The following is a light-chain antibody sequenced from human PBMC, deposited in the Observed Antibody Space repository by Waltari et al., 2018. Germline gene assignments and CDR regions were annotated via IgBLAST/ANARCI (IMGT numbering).Light chain of an antibody. CDR3: LSRDITSTRF. CDR2: GSD. CDR1: SLRRYS. Sequence: SSELTQDPAVSVALGQTVRITCQGASLRRYSASWFQQRPGQAPILVLYGSDNRASWTPDRFSAATSGDTATLTITGTQAEDEADYYCLSRDITSTRFFGGGTRLTV. V-gene: IGLV3-19*01. J-gene: IGLJ2*01.